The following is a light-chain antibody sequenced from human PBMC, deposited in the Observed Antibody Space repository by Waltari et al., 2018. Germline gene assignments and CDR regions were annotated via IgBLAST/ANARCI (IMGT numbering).Light chain of an antibody. J-gene: IGKJ4*01. CDR1: QSVLYSSNNKNY. CDR3: QQYYSTPPHT. Sequence: DIVMTQSPDSLAVSLGERATINCKSSQSVLYSSNNKNYFAWYQQKPGQPPKLLIYWASTRESGVPDRFSGSGSGTDFTLTISSLQAEDVAVYYCQQYYSTPPHTFGGGTKVEIK. V-gene: IGKV4-1*01. CDR2: WAS.